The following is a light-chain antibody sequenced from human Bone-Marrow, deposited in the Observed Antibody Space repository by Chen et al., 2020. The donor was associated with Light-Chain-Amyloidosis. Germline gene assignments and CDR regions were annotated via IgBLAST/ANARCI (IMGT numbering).Light chain of an antibody. CDR2: DDS. V-gene: IGLV3-21*02. CDR3: QVWDRSSDRPV. J-gene: IGLJ3*02. Sequence: SYVLTQPSSLSAVAGQTATIACGGNNIGSTSVHWYQQTPGQAPLLVVYDDSDRPSGIPERLSGSNSGNTATLTISRVEAGDEADYYCQVWDRSSDRPVFGGGTKLTVL. CDR1: NIGSTS.